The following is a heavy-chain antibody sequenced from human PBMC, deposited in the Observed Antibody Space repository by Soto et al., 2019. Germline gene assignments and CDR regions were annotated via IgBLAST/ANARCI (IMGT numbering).Heavy chain of an antibody. CDR1: GGSISSSSYY. Sequence: SETLSLTCTVSGGSISSSSYYWGWIRQPPGKGLECIGSIYYSGSTYYNPSLKSRVTISVDTSKNQFSLKLSSVTAADTAVYYCARLWLATGYYFDYWGQGTLVTVSS. J-gene: IGHJ4*02. D-gene: IGHD6-19*01. CDR2: IYYSGST. V-gene: IGHV4-39*01. CDR3: ARLWLATGYYFDY.